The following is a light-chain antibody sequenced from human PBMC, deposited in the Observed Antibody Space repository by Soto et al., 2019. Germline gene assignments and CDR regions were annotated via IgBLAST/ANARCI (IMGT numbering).Light chain of an antibody. CDR1: QSVSTS. Sequence: EIVLTQSPATLSLSPGERATLSCRASQSVSTSLIWYQQRPGQPPRLLIYDASNRATGIPARFSGSGSGTDFTLSISSLEPEHFAVYSCQQRKNWSITFGQSKRLEI. V-gene: IGKV3-11*01. J-gene: IGKJ5*01. CDR3: QQRKNWSIT. CDR2: DAS.